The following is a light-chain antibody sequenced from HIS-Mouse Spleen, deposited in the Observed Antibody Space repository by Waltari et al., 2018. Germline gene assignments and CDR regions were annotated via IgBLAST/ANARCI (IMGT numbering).Light chain of an antibody. Sequence: QSVLTQPPSASGTPGQRVTISCSGRSSNIGSNTVNWYQHPPGTAPKLLMYSNNQRPSGVPDRFSGSKSGTSASLAISGLQSEDEADYYCAAWDDSLNGPVFGGGTKLTVL. CDR1: SSNIGSNT. CDR2: SNN. CDR3: AAWDDSLNGPV. V-gene: IGLV1-44*01. J-gene: IGLJ3*02.